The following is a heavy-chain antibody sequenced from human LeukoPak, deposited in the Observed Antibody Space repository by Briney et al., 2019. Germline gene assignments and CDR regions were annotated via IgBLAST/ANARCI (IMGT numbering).Heavy chain of an antibody. CDR3: ARDSGYSYGYYYYYGMDV. CDR2: IYTSGST. D-gene: IGHD5-18*01. Sequence: SQTLSLTCTVSGGSISSGSYYWSWIRQPAGKGLEWIGRIYTSGSTNCNPSLKSRVTISVDTSKNQFSLKLSSVTAADTAVYYCARDSGYSYGYYYYYGMDVWGQGTTVTVSS. J-gene: IGHJ6*02. CDR1: GGSISSGSYY. V-gene: IGHV4-61*02.